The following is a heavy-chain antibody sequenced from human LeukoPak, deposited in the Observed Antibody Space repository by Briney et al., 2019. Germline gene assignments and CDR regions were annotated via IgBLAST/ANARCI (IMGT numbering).Heavy chain of an antibody. CDR2: IYSGGTT. D-gene: IGHD3-10*01. CDR1: GFIFSNYA. J-gene: IGHJ4*02. V-gene: IGHV3-66*01. CDR3: AKTSEDRHFDY. Sequence: GGSLRLSCAASGFIFSNYAFSWVREAPGKGLEWVSVIYSGGTTYYADSVKARFTISRDNSRDTLYLQINSLRAEDTAVYYCAKTSEDRHFDYWGQGTLVTVSS.